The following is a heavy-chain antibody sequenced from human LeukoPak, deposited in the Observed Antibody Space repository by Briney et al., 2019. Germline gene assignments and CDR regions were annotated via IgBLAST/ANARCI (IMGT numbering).Heavy chain of an antibody. J-gene: IGHJ4*02. D-gene: IGHD3-9*01. CDR2: MNPNSGNT. CDR3: ARVPRLTGYSSIDY. CDR1: RYTFTSYD. Sequence: ASVKVSCKASRYTFTSYDINWVRQATGQGLEWMGWMNPNSGNTGYAQKFQGRVTMTRNTSISTAYMELSSLRSEDTAVYYCARVPRLTGYSSIDYWGQGTLVTVSS. V-gene: IGHV1-8*01.